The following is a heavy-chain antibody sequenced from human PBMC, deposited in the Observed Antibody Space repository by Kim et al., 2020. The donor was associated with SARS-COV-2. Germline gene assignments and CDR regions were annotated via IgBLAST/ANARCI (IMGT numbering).Heavy chain of an antibody. Sequence: YAPSFPGRFVFSLGTSVSTAYLQISSLKAEDTAVYYCARSRFGELLSFDYWGQGTLVTVSS. CDR3: ARSRFGELLSFDY. J-gene: IGHJ4*02. D-gene: IGHD3-10*01. V-gene: IGHV7-4-1*02.